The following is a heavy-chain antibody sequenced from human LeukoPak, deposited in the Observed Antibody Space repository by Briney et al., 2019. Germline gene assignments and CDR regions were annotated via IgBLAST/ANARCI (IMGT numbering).Heavy chain of an antibody. Sequence: GVSLRLSCAASGLTCSNAWMSCVRQAPGKGLEWVGRIKSKTDGETKAYAAHLKGRFTISGDDSKNTLHLQMNSLNTEDTAVYYCTSHTAMESDFDYWGQGTLVTVYS. CDR2: IKSKTDGETK. J-gene: IGHJ4*02. CDR3: TSHTAMESDFDY. CDR1: GLTCSNAW. V-gene: IGHV3-15*01. D-gene: IGHD5-18*01.